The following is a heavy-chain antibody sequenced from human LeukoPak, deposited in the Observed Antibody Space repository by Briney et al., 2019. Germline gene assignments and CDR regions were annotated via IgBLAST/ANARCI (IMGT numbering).Heavy chain of an antibody. CDR3: ARHHYQLSALDY. V-gene: IGHV4-61*02. J-gene: IGHJ4*02. CDR2: THTSGST. D-gene: IGHD2-2*01. Sequence: SETLSLTCTVSGDSISSSSSYYWSWIRQPAGKGLEWIGRTHTSGSTNYNPSLKSRVTISVDTSKNQFSLKLSSVTAADTAVYYCARHHYQLSALDYWGQGTLVTVSS. CDR1: GDSISSSSSYY.